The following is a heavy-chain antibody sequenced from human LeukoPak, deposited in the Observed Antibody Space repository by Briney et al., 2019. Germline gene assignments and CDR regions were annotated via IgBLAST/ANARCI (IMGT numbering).Heavy chain of an antibody. Sequence: SETLSLTCAVYGGSFSGYYWSWIRQPPGKGLEWIGEINHSGSTNYNPSLKSRVTISVDTSKNQFSLKLSSVTAADTAVYYCARGPRITIFGVVTTPFDYWGQGTLVTVSS. J-gene: IGHJ4*02. CDR2: INHSGST. CDR3: ARGPRITIFGVVTTPFDY. CDR1: GGSFSGYY. V-gene: IGHV4-34*01. D-gene: IGHD3-3*01.